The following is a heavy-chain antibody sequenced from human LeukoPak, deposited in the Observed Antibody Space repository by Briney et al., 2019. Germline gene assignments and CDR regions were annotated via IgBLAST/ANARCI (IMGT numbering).Heavy chain of an antibody. CDR1: GFAFSTYT. D-gene: IGHD5-18*01. V-gene: IGHV3-30*04. CDR2: ISHDDTHK. CDR3: AKDISRAGNTAMVLGVDAFDI. J-gene: IGHJ3*02. Sequence: GRSLRLSCAASGFAFSTYTMHWVRQAPGKGPEWVSVISHDDTHKYYADAVAGRFTISRDNSKNSLYLQMNSLSAEDTALYYCAKDISRAGNTAMVLGVDAFDIWGQGTMVTVSS.